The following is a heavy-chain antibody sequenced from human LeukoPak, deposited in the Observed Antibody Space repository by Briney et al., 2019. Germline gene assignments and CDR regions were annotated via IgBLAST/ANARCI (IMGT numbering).Heavy chain of an antibody. CDR2: INPSGGSA. CDR1: GYTFTSYY. Sequence: APVKVSCKASGYTFTSYYMHLVRQAPGQGLEWMGIINPSGGSASYAQKFQGRVTMTRDTSTGTVYMELRSLRSDDTAVYYCARDHVVHYYDSSGYYFDYWGQGTLVTVSS. J-gene: IGHJ4*02. V-gene: IGHV1-46*01. D-gene: IGHD3-22*01. CDR3: ARDHVVHYYDSSGYYFDY.